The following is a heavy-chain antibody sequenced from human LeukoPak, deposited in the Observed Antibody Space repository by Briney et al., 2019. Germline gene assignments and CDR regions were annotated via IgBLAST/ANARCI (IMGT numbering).Heavy chain of an antibody. D-gene: IGHD6-13*01. CDR3: AREVGQQLGSFDF. J-gene: IGHJ4*02. Sequence: GRSLRLSCAASGFTFSTYGMHWVRQSPGQGLEWVAIIWYDGSDKYYADSVKGRFAISRDNSKNTLYLQMNSLKAEDTAVYYCAREVGQQLGSFDFWGQGTLVTVSS. V-gene: IGHV3-33*01. CDR2: IWYDGSDK. CDR1: GFTFSTYG.